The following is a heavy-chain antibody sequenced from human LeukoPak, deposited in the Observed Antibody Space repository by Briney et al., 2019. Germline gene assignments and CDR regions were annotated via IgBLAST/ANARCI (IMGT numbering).Heavy chain of an antibody. V-gene: IGHV4-4*02. CDR1: GGSISSSYW. D-gene: IGHD2/OR15-2a*01. Sequence: PSETLSLTCTVSGGSISSSYWWSWVRQPPGGGLEWIGEISHTGRTNYSPSLKSRVTMPVDKSKNQFSLELTSVTAADTAIYYCAKGDDYLFDYWGQGTLVTVSS. CDR2: ISHTGRT. J-gene: IGHJ4*02. CDR3: AKGDDYLFDY.